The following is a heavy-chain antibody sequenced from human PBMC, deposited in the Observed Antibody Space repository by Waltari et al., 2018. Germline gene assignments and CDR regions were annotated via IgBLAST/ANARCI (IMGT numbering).Heavy chain of an antibody. CDR1: GFKFRNAW. J-gene: IGHJ3*02. V-gene: IGHV3-23*04. CDR2: LSGSAALT. CDR3: AKDLTGWGAFDI. Sequence: EVQLVESGGALVGPGGSLRLSCAASGFKFRNAWMNWIRQPPGRGLEWVSRLSGSAALTDYADSVKGRFISSRENSKNTLFLQMNSLRAEDTAIYYCAKDLTGWGAFDIWGQGTMVTVSS. D-gene: IGHD1-20*01.